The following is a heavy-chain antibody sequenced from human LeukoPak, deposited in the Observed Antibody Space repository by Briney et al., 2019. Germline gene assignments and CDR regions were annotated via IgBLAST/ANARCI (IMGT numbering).Heavy chain of an antibody. V-gene: IGHV1-8*01. Sequence: ASVKVSCKASGYTFTSYDINWVRQATGQGLEWMGWMNPNSGNTGYAQKFQGRVTMTRNTSISAAYMELSSLRSEDTAVYYCARGPKTAMGWLKMFYPRVLRRYYYMDVWGKGTTVTVSS. D-gene: IGHD5-18*01. CDR1: GYTFTSYD. CDR3: ARGPKTAMGWLKMFYPRVLRRYYYMDV. J-gene: IGHJ6*03. CDR2: MNPNSGNT.